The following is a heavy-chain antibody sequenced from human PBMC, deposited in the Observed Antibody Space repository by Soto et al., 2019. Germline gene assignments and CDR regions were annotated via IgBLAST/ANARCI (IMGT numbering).Heavy chain of an antibody. V-gene: IGHV3-23*01. CDR2: ISGQGGTT. CDR3: AQENDYSIIENNWFDA. Sequence: EVILLESGGDLVAPGESLRLSCVASGFSFSSYALTWVRQAPGKGLEWVADISGQGGTTYYADSVKGRFTISRDNSKNTLYLQMTSLRVEDTAVYYCAQENDYSIIENNWFDAWGPGTLVTVSS. D-gene: IGHD4-4*01. J-gene: IGHJ5*02. CDR1: GFSFSSYA.